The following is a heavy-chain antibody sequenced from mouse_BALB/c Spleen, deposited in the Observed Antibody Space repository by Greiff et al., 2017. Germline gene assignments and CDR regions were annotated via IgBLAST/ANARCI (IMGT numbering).Heavy chain of an antibody. Sequence: VMLVESGPGLVQPSQSLSITCTVSGFSLTSYGVHWVRQSPGKGLEWLGVIWSGGSTDYNAAFISRLSISKDNSKSQVFFKMNSLQANDTAIYYCARPTGTRYAMDYWGQGTSVTVSS. CDR1: GFSLTSYG. CDR3: ARPTGTRYAMDY. J-gene: IGHJ4*01. V-gene: IGHV2-2*02. CDR2: IWSGGST. D-gene: IGHD4-1*01.